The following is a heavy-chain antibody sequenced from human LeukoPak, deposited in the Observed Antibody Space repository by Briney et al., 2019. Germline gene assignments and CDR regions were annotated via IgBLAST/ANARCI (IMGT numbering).Heavy chain of an antibody. V-gene: IGHV3-7*01. J-gene: IGHJ4*02. CDR2: IKQDGSEK. CDR3: AREGGRGDSSGYYSVADY. Sequence: GGSLRLSCAASGFTFSSYWMSWVRQAPGKGLEWVANIKQDGSEKYYVDSVKGRFTISRDNAKNSLYLQMNSLRAEDTAVYYCAREGGRGDSSGYYSVADYWGQGTLVTVSS. D-gene: IGHD3-22*01. CDR1: GFTFSSYW.